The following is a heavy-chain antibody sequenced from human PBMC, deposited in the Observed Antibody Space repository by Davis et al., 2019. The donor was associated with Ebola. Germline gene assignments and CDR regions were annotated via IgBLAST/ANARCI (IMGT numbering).Heavy chain of an antibody. V-gene: IGHV1-69*13. CDR1: GGTFSSYA. J-gene: IGHJ6*02. CDR2: IIPIFGTA. D-gene: IGHD5-18*01. Sequence: SVKVSCKASGGTFSSYAISWVRQAPGQGLEWMGGIIPIFGTANYAQKFQGRVTITADESTSTAYMELSSLRSEDTAVYYCASSGRGYSYGALRYYGMDVWGQGTTVTVSS. CDR3: ASSGRGYSYGALRYYGMDV.